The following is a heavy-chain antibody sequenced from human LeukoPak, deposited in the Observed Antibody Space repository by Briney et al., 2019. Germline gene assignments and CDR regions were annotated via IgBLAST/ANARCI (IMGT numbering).Heavy chain of an antibody. Sequence: SETLSLTCTVSGYSISSGYYWGWIRQPPGKGLEWIGSIYHSGSTYYNPSLKSRVTISVDTSKNQFSLKLSSVTAADTAVYYCARAYDYNDSSAYFAYWGQGTLVTVSS. CDR3: ARAYDYNDSSAYFAY. CDR1: GYSISSGYY. J-gene: IGHJ4*02. CDR2: IYHSGST. V-gene: IGHV4-38-2*02. D-gene: IGHD3-22*01.